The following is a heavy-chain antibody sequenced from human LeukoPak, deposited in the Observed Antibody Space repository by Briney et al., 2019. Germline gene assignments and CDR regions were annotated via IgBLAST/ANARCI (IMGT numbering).Heavy chain of an antibody. CDR2: IKQDGSEK. J-gene: IGHJ6*02. CDR1: GFTFSSYW. D-gene: IGHD3-10*01. CDR3: AGMVREPYYYYGMDV. Sequence: PGGSLRLSCAASGFTFSSYWMSWVRQAPGKGLEWVANIKQDGSEKYYVDSVKGRFTISRDNAKNSLYLQMNSLRAEDTAVYYCAGMVREPYYYYGMDVWGQGTTVTVSS. V-gene: IGHV3-7*03.